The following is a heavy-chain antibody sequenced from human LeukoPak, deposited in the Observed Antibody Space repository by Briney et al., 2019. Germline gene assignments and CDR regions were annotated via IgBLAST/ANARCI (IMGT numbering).Heavy chain of an antibody. CDR1: GGSISSHY. CDR2: ISYIGST. J-gene: IGHJ3*02. D-gene: IGHD3-22*01. Sequence: PSETLSLTCTVSGGSISSHYWSWIRQPPGKGLEWIGYISYIGSTNYNPSLKSRVTISVDTSKNQFSLQLNSVTPEDTAVYYCARFYYDTSGHGAFDIWGQGTMVTVSS. V-gene: IGHV4-59*11. CDR3: ARFYYDTSGHGAFDI.